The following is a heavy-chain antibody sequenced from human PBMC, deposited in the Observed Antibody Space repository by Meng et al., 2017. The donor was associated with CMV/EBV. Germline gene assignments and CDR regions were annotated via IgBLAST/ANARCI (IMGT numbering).Heavy chain of an antibody. V-gene: IGHV4-28*01. CDR3: ARLGSSSSWVLGWFDP. CDR2: IYYSGST. D-gene: IGHD6-6*01. Sequence: GYSISSSNWWGWLRQPPGKGLEWIGYIYYSGSTYYNPSLKSRVTMSVDTSKNQFSLKLSSVTAVDTAVYYCARLGSSSSWVLGWFDPWGQGTLVTVSS. CDR1: GYSISSSNW. J-gene: IGHJ5*02.